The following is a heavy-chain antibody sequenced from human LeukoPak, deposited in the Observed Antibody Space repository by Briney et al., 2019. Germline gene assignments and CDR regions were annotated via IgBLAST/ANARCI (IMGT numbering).Heavy chain of an antibody. V-gene: IGHV3-7*03. Sequence: GGSLRLSCAASGFTFSNYWMSWVRQAPGKRLEWVASIKQDGTETHYVDSVKGRFTISKDNAKNSLYLQLNSLRAEDTAVYYCAREDHSNYEYWGQGTLVTVSS. CDR1: GFTFSNYW. CDR2: IKQDGTET. J-gene: IGHJ4*02. D-gene: IGHD4-11*01. CDR3: AREDHSNYEY.